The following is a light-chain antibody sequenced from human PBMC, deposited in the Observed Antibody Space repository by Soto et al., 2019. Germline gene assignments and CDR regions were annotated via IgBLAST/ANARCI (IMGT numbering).Light chain of an antibody. CDR1: QSVSSN. CDR2: DAS. CDR3: QQYNSWPIA. V-gene: IGKV3-15*01. Sequence: EIVMTQSPATLSVSPGERATLSCRASQSVSSNLAWYPQQPGQAPRILLYDASTRATGIPARVSDGGSGAEFTLTIGSLQSEEFAVYYWQQYNSWPIAFGGGTKVVIK. J-gene: IGKJ4*01.